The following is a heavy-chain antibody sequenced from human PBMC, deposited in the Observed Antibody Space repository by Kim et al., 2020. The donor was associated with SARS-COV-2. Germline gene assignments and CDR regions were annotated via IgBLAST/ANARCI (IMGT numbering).Heavy chain of an antibody. CDR3: ASQEDRYCSSTSCYEYYYCVMDV. D-gene: IGHD2-2*01. Sequence: GGSLRLSCAASGFTFSSYSKNWVRQAPGKGMEWVSYISSSSSTIYYADSVKGRLTISRDNAKNSLYMQMNSLRAEDTAVYYCASQEDRYCSSTSCYEYYYCVMDVWGQGTTFTVSS. V-gene: IGHV3-48*04. CDR1: GFTFSSYS. CDR2: ISSSSSTI. J-gene: IGHJ6*02.